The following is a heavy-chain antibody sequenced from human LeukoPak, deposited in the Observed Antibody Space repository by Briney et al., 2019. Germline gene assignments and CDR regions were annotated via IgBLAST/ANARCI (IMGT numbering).Heavy chain of an antibody. D-gene: IGHD6-19*01. CDR3: ARDNSGWSVDY. CDR2: ISPSGDYT. Sequence: ASVKVSCKASGYTFSSYYMHWVRQTPGQGLEWMGIISPSGDYTRYAQKLQGRVSMTLDTSTSTVYMELNSLESEDTAMYYCARDNSGWSVDYWGQGTLVTVTS. CDR1: GYTFSSYY. J-gene: IGHJ4*02. V-gene: IGHV1-46*04.